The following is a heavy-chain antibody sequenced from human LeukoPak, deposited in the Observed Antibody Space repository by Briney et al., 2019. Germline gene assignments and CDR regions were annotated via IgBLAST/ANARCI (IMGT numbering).Heavy chain of an antibody. CDR3: AKSAVFLDYYMDV. V-gene: IGHV3-30*02. J-gene: IGHJ6*03. CDR1: GFTFSSYA. Sequence: GGSLRLSCAASGFTFSSYAVSWVRQAPGKGLEWVAFIRYDGSNKYYADSVKGRFTISRDNSKNTLYLQMNSLRAEDTAVYYCAKSAVFLDYYMDVWGKGTTVTVSS. CDR2: IRYDGSNK. D-gene: IGHD2-21*01.